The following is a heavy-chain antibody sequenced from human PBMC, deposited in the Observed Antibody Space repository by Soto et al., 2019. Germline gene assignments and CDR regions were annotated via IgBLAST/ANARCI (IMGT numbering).Heavy chain of an antibody. CDR3: ARTKANKWFDP. CDR2: IKQDGGEK. J-gene: IGHJ5*02. D-gene: IGHD1-26*01. CDR1: GFTFINYW. V-gene: IGHV3-7*03. Sequence: GGSLRLCCAASGFTFINYWMSWVRQAPGKGLEWVANIKQDGGEKYYVDSVKGRFTISRDNAKNSLYLQMNSLRAEDTAVYYCARTKANKWFDPWGQGTLVTVSS.